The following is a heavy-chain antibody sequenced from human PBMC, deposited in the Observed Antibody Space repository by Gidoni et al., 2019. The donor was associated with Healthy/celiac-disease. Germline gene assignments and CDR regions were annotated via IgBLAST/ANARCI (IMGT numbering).Heavy chain of an antibody. V-gene: IGHV4-39*01. CDR3: ARQVVVGNFDY. Sequence: QLQLQESGPGLVKPSETLSLTCTVSGGSISSRSYYWGWIRQPPGKGLEWIGSIYYSGSTYYNPSLKSRVTISVDTSKNQFSLKLSSVTAADTAVYNCARQVVVGNFDYWGQGTLVTVSS. D-gene: IGHD3-22*01. CDR1: GGSISSRSYY. J-gene: IGHJ4*02. CDR2: IYYSGST.